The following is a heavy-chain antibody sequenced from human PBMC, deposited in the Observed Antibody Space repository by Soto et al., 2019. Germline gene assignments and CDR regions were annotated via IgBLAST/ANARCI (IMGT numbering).Heavy chain of an antibody. Sequence: SETLSLTCAVSGGSISISNWWSWVRQPPGKGLEWIGEIYHSGSTNYNPSLKSRVTISVDKSKNQFSLKLSSVTAADTAVYYCARSPDSSGYYPRWYYYGMDVWGQGTTVT. V-gene: IGHV4-4*02. CDR1: GGSISISNW. J-gene: IGHJ6*02. CDR2: IYHSGST. D-gene: IGHD3-22*01. CDR3: ARSPDSSGYYPRWYYYGMDV.